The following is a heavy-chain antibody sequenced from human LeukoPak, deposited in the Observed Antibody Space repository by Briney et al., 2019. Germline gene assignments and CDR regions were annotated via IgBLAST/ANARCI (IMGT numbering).Heavy chain of an antibody. CDR1: GFTFNNFA. CDR3: SGPTDSSAWGPIDY. J-gene: IGHJ4*02. Sequence: GGTLRLSCAASGFTFNNFAMSWVRQAPGKGLEWVSDISGGGGSTYYADSVKGRFTISRDNSNNTLYLQMNSLRPEDTAVYYCSGPTDSSAWGPIDYWGQGTLVTVSS. V-gene: IGHV3-23*01. CDR2: ISGGGGST. D-gene: IGHD6-19*01.